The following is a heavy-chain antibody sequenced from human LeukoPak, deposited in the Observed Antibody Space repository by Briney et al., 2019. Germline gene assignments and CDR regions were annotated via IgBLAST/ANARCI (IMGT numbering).Heavy chain of an antibody. CDR3: ARSADWGSPDF. V-gene: IGHV3-48*01. Sequence: GGSLRLSCAASGFTFSTYSMNWVRQAPGKGLEWISYISTVSTIYYADSVKGRFTISRDNAKNSLYLQMNSLRAEDSAVYYCARSADWGSPDFWGQGTLVTVSS. CDR1: GFTFSTYS. J-gene: IGHJ4*02. D-gene: IGHD7-27*01. CDR2: ISTVSTI.